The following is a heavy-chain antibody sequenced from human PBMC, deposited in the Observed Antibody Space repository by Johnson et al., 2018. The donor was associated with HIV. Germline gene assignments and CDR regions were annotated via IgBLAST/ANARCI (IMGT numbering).Heavy chain of an antibody. Sequence: VQLVESGGGLVQPGRSLRLSCTVSGFTFDHYAMHWVRQAPGKGLEWVSGISWNGGRIDYADSVKGRFTISRDNAKNSLYLQMNSLRAEDTAFYYCAKGPRLELRGGAFDIWGQGTMVTVSS. V-gene: IGHV3-9*01. CDR2: ISWNGGRI. J-gene: IGHJ3*02. CDR3: AKGPRLELRGGAFDI. CDR1: GFTFDHYA. D-gene: IGHD1-7*01.